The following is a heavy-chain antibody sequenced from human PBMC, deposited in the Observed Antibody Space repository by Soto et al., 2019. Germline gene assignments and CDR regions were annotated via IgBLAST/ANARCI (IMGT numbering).Heavy chain of an antibody. CDR2: IYAYNGNT. D-gene: IGHD5-18*01. V-gene: IGHV1-18*01. Sequence: QIQLVQSGAEVKKPGASVKVSCKASDYTFTNYGISWVRQAPGQGLEWMGWIYAYNGNTDYARKFQARVTMTTDTSTTTAYMVLRSLRSDDTAVYYCARAIAGGYGHTALDYWGQGTLVTVSS. CDR3: ARAIAGGYGHTALDY. CDR1: DYTFTNYG. J-gene: IGHJ4*02.